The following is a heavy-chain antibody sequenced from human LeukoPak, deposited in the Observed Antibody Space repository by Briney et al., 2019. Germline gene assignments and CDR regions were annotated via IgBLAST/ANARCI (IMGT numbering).Heavy chain of an antibody. CDR3: ARDQYSSGWYSDY. CDR2: ISAYNGNT. Sequence: ASVKVSCKASGYTFTSYGISWVRQAPGQGLEWMGWISAYNGNTNYAQKLQGRVTMTTDTSTSTDYMELRSLRSDDTAVYYCARDQYSSGWYSDYWGQGTLVTVSS. CDR1: GYTFTSYG. V-gene: IGHV1-18*01. J-gene: IGHJ4*02. D-gene: IGHD6-19*01.